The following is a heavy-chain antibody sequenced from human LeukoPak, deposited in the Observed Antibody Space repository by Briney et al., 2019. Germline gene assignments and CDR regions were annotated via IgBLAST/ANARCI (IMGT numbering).Heavy chain of an antibody. Sequence: SETLSLTCTVSGGTISSYYWSWIRQPPGKGLERIGYINYSGSTNYNPSLKSRVTMSVVTSKNQFSLKLSSVTAADTAVYYCARVITFGGVIPYWGQGTLVTVSS. V-gene: IGHV4-59*08. CDR1: GGTISSYY. J-gene: IGHJ4*02. D-gene: IGHD3-16*02. CDR3: ARVITFGGVIPY. CDR2: INYSGST.